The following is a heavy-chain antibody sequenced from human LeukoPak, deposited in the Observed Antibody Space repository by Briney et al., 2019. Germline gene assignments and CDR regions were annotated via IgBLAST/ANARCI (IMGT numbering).Heavy chain of an antibody. J-gene: IGHJ4*02. V-gene: IGHV3-21*01. CDR3: ARDPPFIIGTTFFDY. Sequence: GGSLRLPCAASGFTFSSYSMNWVRQAPGKGLEWVSSISTSSTYIYYADSVKGRFTISRDNAKNSLYLQMNSLRAEDTAAYYCARDPPFIIGTTFFDYWGQGTLSPSPQ. D-gene: IGHD1-20*01. CDR2: ISTSSTYI. CDR1: GFTFSSYS.